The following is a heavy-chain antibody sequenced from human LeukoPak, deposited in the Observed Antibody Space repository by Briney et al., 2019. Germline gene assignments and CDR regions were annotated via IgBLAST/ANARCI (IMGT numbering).Heavy chain of an antibody. CDR1: GFTFSSYA. V-gene: IGHV3-48*02. J-gene: IGHJ4*02. CDR2: ITASGTAM. D-gene: IGHD1-26*01. CDR3: ASSGSYRFDY. Sequence: GGSLRLSCAASGFTFSSYAMHWVRQAPGKGLEWVSHITASGTAMFYADSVKGRFTISRDNAKNSLYLQMNSLRDEDTAVYYCASSGSYRFDYWGQGTLVTVSS.